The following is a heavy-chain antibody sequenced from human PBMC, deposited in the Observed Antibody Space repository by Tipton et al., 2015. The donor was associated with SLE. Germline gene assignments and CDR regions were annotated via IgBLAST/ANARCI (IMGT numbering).Heavy chain of an antibody. D-gene: IGHD2-2*02. Sequence: SLRLSCTVSGDSITSITRTNWWSWVRQPPGKGLEWIGEIFHSGSTNYRPSLKSRVIISVDTSKSQFSLKLTSATAAGTAVYYCVRALWLDKDFAVVPPGIRLRAFDIWGQGTMVTVSS. V-gene: IGHV4-4*02. CDR3: VRALWLDKDFAVVPPGIRLRAFDI. CDR2: IFHSGST. CDR1: GDSITSITRTNW. J-gene: IGHJ3*02.